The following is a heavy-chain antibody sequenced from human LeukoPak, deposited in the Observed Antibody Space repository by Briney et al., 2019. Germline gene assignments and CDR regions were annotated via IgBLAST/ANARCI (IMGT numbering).Heavy chain of an antibody. V-gene: IGHV4-61*02. J-gene: IGHJ4*02. CDR3: ARSGREQLDFDY. Sequence: SQTLSLTCSVSGGSITTGSYFWTWIRQPAGKGLEWIGRIYTSGSTNYNPSLKSRVTMTVDTSKNQFSLQLNSVTPEDTAVYYCARSGREQLDFDYWGQGTLVTVSS. CDR1: GGSITTGSYF. CDR2: IYTSGST. D-gene: IGHD6-13*01.